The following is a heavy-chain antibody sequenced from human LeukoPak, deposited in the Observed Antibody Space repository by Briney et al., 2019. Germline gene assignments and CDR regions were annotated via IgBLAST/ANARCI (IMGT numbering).Heavy chain of an antibody. D-gene: IGHD2-15*01. CDR2: ISSTGNFV. J-gene: IGHJ6*02. V-gene: IGHV3-21*06. CDR1: RFTFSNAG. CDR3: ARVRCCGGSCSSRGDYYYGMDV. Sequence: GGSLRLSCAASRFTFSNAGMSWVRQAPGKGLEWVSSISSTGNFVHYADSVKGRFTISRDNAKNSLYLQMDSLRGEDTAVYFCARVRCCGGSCSSRGDYYYGMDVWGQGTTVTVSS.